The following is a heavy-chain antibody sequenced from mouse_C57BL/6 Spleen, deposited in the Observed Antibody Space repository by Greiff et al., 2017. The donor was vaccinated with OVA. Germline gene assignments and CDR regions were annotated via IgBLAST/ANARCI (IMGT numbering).Heavy chain of an antibody. V-gene: IGHV1-80*01. CDR3: ARSYSNQYFFAY. CDR1: GYAFSSYW. D-gene: IGHD2-5*01. Sequence: VQLQESGAELVKPGASVKISCKASGYAFSSYWMNWVKQRPGKGLEWIGQIYPGDGDTTYNGKFKGKATLTADKSSSTAYMHLSSLTSEDSAVYFCARSYSNQYFFAYWGQGTLVTVSA. CDR2: IYPGDGDT. J-gene: IGHJ3*01.